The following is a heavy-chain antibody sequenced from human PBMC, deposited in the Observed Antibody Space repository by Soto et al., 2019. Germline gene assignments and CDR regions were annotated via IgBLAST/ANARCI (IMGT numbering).Heavy chain of an antibody. V-gene: IGHV4-59*08. CDR2: IYYSGST. Sequence: QVQLQESGPGLVKPSETLSLTCTVSGGSIGSYYWSWIRQPPGKGLEWIGYIYYSGSTNYNPSLKSRVTISVDTSKNQFSLKLSSVTAADTAVYYCARADGYSSSWYYYYYYMDVWGKGTTVTVSS. J-gene: IGHJ6*03. CDR3: ARADGYSSSWYYYYYYMDV. CDR1: GGSIGSYY. D-gene: IGHD6-13*01.